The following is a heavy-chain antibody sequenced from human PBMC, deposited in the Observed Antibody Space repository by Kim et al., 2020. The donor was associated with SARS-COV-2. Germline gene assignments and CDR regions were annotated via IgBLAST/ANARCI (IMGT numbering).Heavy chain of an antibody. D-gene: IGHD6-6*01. CDR3: AKEMWVDSSSLTGDV. J-gene: IGHJ6*02. Sequence: GGSLRLSCAASGFTFGDYAMHWVRQAPGKGLEWVSGISWNSGSIGYADSVKGRFTISRDNAKNSLYLQMNSLRAEDTALYYWAKEMWVDSSSLTGDVWGQGTTVTVSS. V-gene: IGHV3-9*01. CDR2: ISWNSGSI. CDR1: GFTFGDYA.